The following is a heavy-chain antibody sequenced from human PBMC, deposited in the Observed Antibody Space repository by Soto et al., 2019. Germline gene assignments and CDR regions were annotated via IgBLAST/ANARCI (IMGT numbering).Heavy chain of an antibody. CDR2: IHYTGKA. V-gene: IGHV4-30-4*08. CDR1: GGSISTANYF. J-gene: IGHJ3*02. Sequence: QVQLQESGPGLVKPSQTLSLTCTVSGGSISTANYFWSCIRQSPGKGLEWVGYIHYTGKAHYNPSLMSRTTISVDTSKNQFSLRLSSVTAADTALYYCAREVITVAATDAFDIWGQGTLVTVSS. D-gene: IGHD3-16*02. CDR3: AREVITVAATDAFDI.